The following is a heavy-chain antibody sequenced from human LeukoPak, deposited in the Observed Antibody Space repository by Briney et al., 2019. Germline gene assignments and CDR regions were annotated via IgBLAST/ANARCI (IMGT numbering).Heavy chain of an antibody. CDR1: GFTFSSYG. Sequence: GGSLRLSCAASGFTFSSYGMHWVRQAPGKGLEWVAVIWYDGSNKYYADSVKGRFTISRDNSKNTLYLQMNSLRAEDTAVYYCARQWGSGSSHYNWFDPWGQGTLVTVSS. D-gene: IGHD3-10*01. CDR2: IWYDGSNK. CDR3: ARQWGSGSSHYNWFDP. V-gene: IGHV3-33*01. J-gene: IGHJ5*02.